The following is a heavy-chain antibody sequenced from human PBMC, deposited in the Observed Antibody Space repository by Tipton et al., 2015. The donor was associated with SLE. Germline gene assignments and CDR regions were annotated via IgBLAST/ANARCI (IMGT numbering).Heavy chain of an antibody. V-gene: IGHV4-59*01. J-gene: IGHJ6*03. CDR2: IYYSGST. CDR3: ARDKKAPSYYYYYMDV. Sequence: TLSLTCAVDGGSFSGYFWTWIRQPPGKGLEWIGYIYYSGSTNYNPSLKSRVTISVDTSKNQFSLKLSSVTAADTAVYYCARDKKAPSYYYYYMDVWGKGTTVTVSS. CDR1: GGSFSGYF.